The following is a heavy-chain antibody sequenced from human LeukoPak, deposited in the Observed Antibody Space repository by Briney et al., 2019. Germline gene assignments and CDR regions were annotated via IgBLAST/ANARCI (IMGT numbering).Heavy chain of an antibody. CDR1: GFSFSSFA. J-gene: IGHJ4*02. CDR3: ARASGYSGYDPFDY. CDR2: IGVSGTT. V-gene: IGHV3-23*01. D-gene: IGHD5-12*01. Sequence: GGSLRLSCAASGFSFSSFAMSWVRQAPGKGLEWVSAIGVSGTTYYADSVKGRFTISRDNSKNTLYLQMNTLRAEDTAVYYCARASGYSGYDPFDYWGQGTLVTVSS.